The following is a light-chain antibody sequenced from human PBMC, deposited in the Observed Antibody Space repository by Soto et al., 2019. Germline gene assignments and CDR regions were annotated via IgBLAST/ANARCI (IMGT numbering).Light chain of an antibody. CDR1: QSIGTW. Sequence: DIQVTQSPATLSAFVGDRVTISCRARQSIGTWLAWYQQKPGKAPKLLIYDASTLESGVPSRFSGSGSGTEFTLTISSLQPEDVATYYCQEYNSYPVSFGQVTRLDI. V-gene: IGKV1-5*01. CDR3: QEYNSYPVS. J-gene: IGKJ5*01. CDR2: DAS.